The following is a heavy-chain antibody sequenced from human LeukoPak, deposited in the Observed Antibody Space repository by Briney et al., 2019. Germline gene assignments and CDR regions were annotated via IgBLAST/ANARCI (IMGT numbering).Heavy chain of an antibody. CDR1: GFSFSSTW. J-gene: IGHJ4*02. CDR3: ARDPGWGALDY. CDR2: INIDGSQR. D-gene: IGHD3-16*01. V-gene: IGHV3-7*03. Sequence: GGSLRLSCAASGFSFSSTWMTWVRQTPGKGLELVSNINIDGSQRYHAYSVEGRFTISRDNVKNTLYLQMNSLRVEDTAVYYCARDPGWGALDYWGQGALSSSPQ.